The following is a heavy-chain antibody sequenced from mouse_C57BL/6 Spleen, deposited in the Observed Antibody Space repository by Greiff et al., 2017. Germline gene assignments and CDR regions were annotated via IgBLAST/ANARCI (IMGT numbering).Heavy chain of an antibody. V-gene: IGHV1-59*01. Sequence: QVQLQQPGAELVRPGTSVKLSCKASGYTFTSYWMHWVKQRPGQGLEWIGVIDPSDIYTNYNQKFKGKATLTVDTSSSTAYMQLSSLTSEDSAVYYCARPSTVVATGPFAYWGQGTLVTVSA. D-gene: IGHD1-1*01. CDR2: IDPSDIYT. CDR1: GYTFTSYW. CDR3: ARPSTVVATGPFAY. J-gene: IGHJ3*01.